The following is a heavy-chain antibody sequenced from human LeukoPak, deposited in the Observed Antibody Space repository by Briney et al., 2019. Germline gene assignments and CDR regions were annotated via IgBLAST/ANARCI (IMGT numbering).Heavy chain of an antibody. J-gene: IGHJ6*03. CDR3: AREDRGDYYYYMDV. D-gene: IGHD3-10*01. V-gene: IGHV3-53*01. CDR2: IYSGGST. CDR1: GFTVSSNY. Sequence: GGSLRLYCAASGFTVSSNYMSWVRQAPGKGLEWVSVIYSGGSTYYADSVKGRFTISRDNSKNTLYLQMNSLRAEDTAVYYCAREDRGDYYYYMDVWDKGTTVTVSS.